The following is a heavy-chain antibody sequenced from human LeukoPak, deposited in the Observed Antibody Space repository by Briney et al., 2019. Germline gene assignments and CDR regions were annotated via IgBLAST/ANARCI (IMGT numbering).Heavy chain of an antibody. J-gene: IGHJ5*02. Sequence: GGSLRLSCEGSGFIFSSYAMTWVRQAPGKGLQWVSSSGSGESTYYADSMKGRFTISRDNSKNTLSLQMNSLRAEDTAVYFCAKGWEFRVVIPAAVPWGQGTLVTVSS. CDR2: SGSGEST. D-gene: IGHD3-3*01. V-gene: IGHV3-23*01. CDR1: GFIFSSYA. CDR3: AKGWEFRVVIPAAVP.